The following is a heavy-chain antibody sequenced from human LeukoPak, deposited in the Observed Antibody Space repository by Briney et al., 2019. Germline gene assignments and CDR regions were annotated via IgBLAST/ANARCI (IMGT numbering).Heavy chain of an antibody. V-gene: IGHV3-48*03. CDR3: ARDFYDGFALDY. CDR1: GFTFSSYE. D-gene: IGHD2/OR15-2a*01. J-gene: IGHJ4*02. CDR2: ISSGGSTI. Sequence: GGSLRLSCAASGFTFSSYEMNWVRQAPGKGLEWVSYISSGGSTIYYADSVKGRFTISRDNAKNSLYLQMNSLRAEDTAVYYCARDFYDGFALDYWGQGTLVTVSS.